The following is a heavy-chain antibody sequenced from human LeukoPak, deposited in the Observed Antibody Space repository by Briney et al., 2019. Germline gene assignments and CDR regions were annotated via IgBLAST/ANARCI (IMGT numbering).Heavy chain of an antibody. CDR1: GFTFSSYS. V-gene: IGHV3-21*04. CDR3: ARDSRYYDSSGYSPY. CDR2: ISSSSYT. J-gene: IGHJ4*02. Sequence: GGSLRLSCAASGFTFSSYSMNWVRQAPGKGLEWVSSISSSSYTYYADSVKGRFTISRDNSKNTLYLQMNSLRAEDTAVYYCARDSRYYDSSGYSPYWGQGTLVTVSS. D-gene: IGHD3-22*01.